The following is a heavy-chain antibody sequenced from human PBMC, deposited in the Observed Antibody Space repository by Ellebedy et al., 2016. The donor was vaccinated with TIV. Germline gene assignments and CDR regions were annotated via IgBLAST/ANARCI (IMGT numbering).Heavy chain of an antibody. J-gene: IGHJ4*02. V-gene: IGHV3-23*01. CDR2: ISGSGGST. CDR3: AKGYMSPFDY. Sequence: GESLKISCAASGFTFSSYAMSWVRQAPGKGLEWVSAISGSGGSTYYADSVKGRFTIARDNSKNTLYLHMNSLRAEETAVYYCAKGYMSPFDYWGQGTLVTVSS. D-gene: IGHD2-2*02. CDR1: GFTFSSYA.